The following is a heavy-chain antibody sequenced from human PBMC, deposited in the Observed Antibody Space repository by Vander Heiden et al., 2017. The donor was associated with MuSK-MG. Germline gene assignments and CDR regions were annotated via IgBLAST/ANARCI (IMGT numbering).Heavy chain of an antibody. CDR2: IYPGDSDT. D-gene: IGHD2-2*03. J-gene: IGHJ2*01. CDR3: ARSEMDGLDL. CDR1: GYSFTRYW. Sequence: EVQLVPPGAEVKKPGESLKIPCKGSGYSFTRYWFGWGRPMPGKGLAWMGIIYPGDSDTRYSPSFQGQVTISADKSISTAYLQWSSLKASDTAMYYCARSEMDGLDLWGRGTLVTVSS. V-gene: IGHV5-51*03.